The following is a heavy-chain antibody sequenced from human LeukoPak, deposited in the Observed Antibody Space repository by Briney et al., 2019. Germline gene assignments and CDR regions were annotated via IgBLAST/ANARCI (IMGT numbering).Heavy chain of an antibody. CDR2: IWYDGSNK. J-gene: IGHJ4*02. V-gene: IGHV3-33*01. D-gene: IGHD6-19*01. CDR3: AREGEVAGTFDY. Sequence: PGRSLRLSCAASGFTFSSYGMHWVRQAPGKGLEWVAVIWYDGSNKYYADSVKGRFTISRDNSKNTLYLQMNSLRAEDTAVYYCAREGEVAGTFDYWGQGTLVTVSS. CDR1: GFTFSSYG.